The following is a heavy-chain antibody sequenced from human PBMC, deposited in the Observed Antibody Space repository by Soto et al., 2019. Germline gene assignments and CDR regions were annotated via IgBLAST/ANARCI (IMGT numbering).Heavy chain of an antibody. D-gene: IGHD3-3*01. CDR2: IRSKANSYAT. CDR1: GFTFSCSA. V-gene: IGHV3-73*01. J-gene: IGHJ6*02. CDR3: TTRENFWSGYYTPLYYYYGMDV. Sequence: GGSLRRSCAASGFTFSCSAMHWVRQASGKGLEWVGRIRSKANSYATAYAASVKGRFTISRDDSKNTAYLQMNSLKTEDTAVYYCTTRENFWSGYYTPLYYYYGMDVWGQGTTVTVSS.